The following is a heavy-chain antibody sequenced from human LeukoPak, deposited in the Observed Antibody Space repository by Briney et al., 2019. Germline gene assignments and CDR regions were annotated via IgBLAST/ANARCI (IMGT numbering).Heavy chain of an antibody. CDR2: ISGSGGST. CDR1: GFTFSSYA. CDR3: AKDWLSSGWYYFDY. Sequence: PGGSLRLSCAASGFTFSSYAMSWVRPAPGKGLEWVSAISGSGGSTYYADSVKGRFTISRDNPKNTLYLQMNSLRAEDTAVYYCAKDWLSSGWYYFDYWGQGTLVTVSS. D-gene: IGHD6-19*01. J-gene: IGHJ4*02. V-gene: IGHV3-23*01.